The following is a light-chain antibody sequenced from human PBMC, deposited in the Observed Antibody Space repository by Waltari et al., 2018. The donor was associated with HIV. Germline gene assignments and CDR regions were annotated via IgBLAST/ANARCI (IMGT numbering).Light chain of an antibody. CDR1: NIEYKS. CDR3: QVWDSSTDHVV. Sequence: SYVLTQPPSVSLAPGKTANITCGGSNIEYKSVHWYQQKTGRAPKLLIFYDTDRPSGIPQRISGSNSGDTATLTIRRVGPWDEADYFCQVWDSSTDHVVFGGGTKLTVL. V-gene: IGLV3-21*04. CDR2: YDT. J-gene: IGLJ3*02.